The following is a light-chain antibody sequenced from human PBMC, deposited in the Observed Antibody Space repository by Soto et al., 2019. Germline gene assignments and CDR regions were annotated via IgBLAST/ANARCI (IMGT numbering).Light chain of an antibody. Sequence: QPVLTQPASVSGSPGQSITISCTGTSSDVGGYNYVSWYQQHPGKAPKLMIYDVSARPSGVSNRFSGSKSGNTASLTISGLQAEDEADYYCSSYTSGGTLVFGTGTKLTVL. CDR2: DVS. CDR1: SSDVGGYNY. V-gene: IGLV2-14*01. CDR3: SSYTSGGTLV. J-gene: IGLJ1*01.